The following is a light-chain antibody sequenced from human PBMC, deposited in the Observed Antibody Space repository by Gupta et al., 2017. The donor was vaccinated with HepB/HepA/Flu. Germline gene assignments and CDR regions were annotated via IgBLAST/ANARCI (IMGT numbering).Light chain of an antibody. J-gene: IGLJ1*01. CDR3: CSYAGTLMEV. CDR1: SSDVGNYNY. CDR2: DVS. V-gene: IGLV2-11*01. Sequence: QSALTQPRSVSGSPGQSVTISCTGTSSDVGNYNYVSWYQQRPGKAPRLMMYDVSKRPSGVPDRGSGSKSGNKASLNISGLLAEDEADDYCCSYAGTLMEVFGTGTKVTVL.